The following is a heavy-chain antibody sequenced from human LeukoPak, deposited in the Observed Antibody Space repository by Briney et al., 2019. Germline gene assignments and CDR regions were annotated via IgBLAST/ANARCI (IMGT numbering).Heavy chain of an antibody. J-gene: IGHJ4*02. CDR2: INPNSGGT. Sequence: ASVTVSFTSSGYTFTFYYMHWVRQAPGQGREWMGWINPNSGGTNYAQKFQGRVTITRDTSISTAYMEFARLRSDDTAVFYCARAESSGWYGFDYWGQGTLVTVSS. CDR1: GYTFTFYY. D-gene: IGHD6-19*01. CDR3: ARAESSGWYGFDY. V-gene: IGHV1-2*02.